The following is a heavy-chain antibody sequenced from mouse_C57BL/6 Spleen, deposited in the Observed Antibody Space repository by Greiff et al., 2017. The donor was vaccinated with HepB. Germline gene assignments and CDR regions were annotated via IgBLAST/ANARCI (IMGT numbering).Heavy chain of an antibody. J-gene: IGHJ1*03. D-gene: IGHD1-2*01. CDR2: IYPSDSET. V-gene: IGHV1-61*01. CDR1: GYTFTSYW. Sequence: VQLQQPGAELVRPGSSVKLSCKASGYTFTSYWMDWVKQRPGQGLEWIGNIYPSDSETHYNQKFKDKATLTVDKSSSTAYMQLSSLTSEDSAVYYCASGDTTARYFDDWGTGTTVTVSS. CDR3: ASGDTTARYFDD.